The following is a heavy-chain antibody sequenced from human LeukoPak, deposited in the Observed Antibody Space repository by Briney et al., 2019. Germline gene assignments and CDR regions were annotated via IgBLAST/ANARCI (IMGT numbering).Heavy chain of an antibody. CDR3: AKEEWLGKMNFFDY. D-gene: IGHD6-19*01. CDR1: GFTFSNYA. V-gene: IGHV3-30-3*01. J-gene: IGHJ4*02. CDR2: ISYDGSNK. Sequence: GRSLRLSCAASGFTFSNYAMHWVRQAPGKGLEWVAVISYDGSNKYYADSVKGRFTISRDSSKNTLYLQMNRLRAEDTAVYYCAKEEWLGKMNFFDYWGQGTLVTVSS.